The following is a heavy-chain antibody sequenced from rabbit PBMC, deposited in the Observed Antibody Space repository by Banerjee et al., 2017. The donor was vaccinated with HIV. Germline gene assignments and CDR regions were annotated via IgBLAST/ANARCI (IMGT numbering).Heavy chain of an antibody. J-gene: IGHJ4*01. D-gene: IGHD4-1*01. V-gene: IGHV1S7*01. CDR3: VRVVAGVYFNL. CDR2: IDPVFGST. CDR1: GSAFGGLG. Sequence: QLGGPGGGLAHPGGPRKPSGKPPGSAFGGLGVAWVRQAPGKGLEWIGYIDPVFGSTFYADWVNGRFTISSHNAQNTLYLQLNSLTAADTATYFCVRVVAGVYFNLWGPGTLVTVS.